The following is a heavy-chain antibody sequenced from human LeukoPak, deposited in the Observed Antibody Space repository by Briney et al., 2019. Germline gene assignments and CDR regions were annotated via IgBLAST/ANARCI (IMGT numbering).Heavy chain of an antibody. J-gene: IGHJ4*02. D-gene: IGHD3-22*01. Sequence: SETLSLTCTVSGYSISSGYYWGWIRQPPGKGLEWLGSIYHSGSTYYNPSLKSRVTISVDTSKNQFSLKLSSVTAADTAVYYCARGTGDSSGPHYFDYWGQGTLVTVSS. V-gene: IGHV4-38-2*02. CDR2: IYHSGST. CDR1: GYSISSGYY. CDR3: ARGTGDSSGPHYFDY.